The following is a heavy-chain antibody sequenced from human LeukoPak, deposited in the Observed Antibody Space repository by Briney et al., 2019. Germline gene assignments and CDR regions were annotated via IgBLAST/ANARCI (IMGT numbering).Heavy chain of an antibody. V-gene: IGHV4-38-2*01. Sequence: PSETLSLTCAVSGYSISSGYYWGWIRQPPGKGLEWIGSIYHSGSTYYNPSLKSRVTISVDTSKNQFSLKLSPVTAADTAVYYCARGDYYYDSSGPDGTFDYWGQGTLVTVSS. J-gene: IGHJ4*02. CDR1: GYSISSGYY. D-gene: IGHD3-22*01. CDR3: ARGDYYYDSSGPDGTFDY. CDR2: IYHSGST.